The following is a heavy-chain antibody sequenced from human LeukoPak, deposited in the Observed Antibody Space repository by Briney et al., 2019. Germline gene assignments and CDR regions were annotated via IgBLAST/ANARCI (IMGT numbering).Heavy chain of an antibody. CDR2: ISSSSSTI. CDR1: GFTFSSYS. J-gene: IGHJ4*02. Sequence: GGSLRLSCAASGFTFSSYSMNWVRQAPGKGLEWVSYISSSSSTIYYADSVKGRFTISRDNAKNSLYLQMNSLRAEDTAVYYCARVGRYYDILTGYYGGYFDYWGQGTLVTVSS. V-gene: IGHV3-48*04. CDR3: ARVGRYYDILTGYYGGYFDY. D-gene: IGHD3-9*01.